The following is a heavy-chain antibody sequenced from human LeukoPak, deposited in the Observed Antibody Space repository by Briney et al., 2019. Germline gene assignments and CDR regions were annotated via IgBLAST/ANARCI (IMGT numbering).Heavy chain of an antibody. CDR2: ISAYNGNK. CDR1: GYTFTSYG. CDR3: ARRYCTNGVCYHDRGAFDI. V-gene: IGHV1-18*01. D-gene: IGHD2-8*01. J-gene: IGHJ3*02. Sequence: ASVKVSCKASGYTFTSYGISWVRQAPGQGLEWMGWISAYNGNKNYAQKLQGRVTMTTDTSTSTAYMELSSLRSEDTAMYYCARRYCTNGVCYHDRGAFDIWGQGTMVTVSS.